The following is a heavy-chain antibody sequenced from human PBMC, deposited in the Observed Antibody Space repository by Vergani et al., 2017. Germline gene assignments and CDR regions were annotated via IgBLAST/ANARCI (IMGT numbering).Heavy chain of an antibody. CDR1: GGSITSSSYY. D-gene: IGHD3-9*01. J-gene: IGHJ4*02. CDR3: ARTESFILRYFHWAL. Sequence: QLHLQESGPGLVKPSETLSLTCTVSGGSITSSSYYWVWIRQPPGKGLEWIGNIYHSGGAYYNPSLKGRVTISVATSKNQFSLEVTSVTAADTAIYFCARTESFILRYFHWALWGQGTLVTVSS. CDR2: IYHSGGA. V-gene: IGHV4-39*01.